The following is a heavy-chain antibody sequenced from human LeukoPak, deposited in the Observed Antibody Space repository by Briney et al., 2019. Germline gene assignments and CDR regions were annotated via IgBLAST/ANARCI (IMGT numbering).Heavy chain of an antibody. J-gene: IGHJ4*02. V-gene: IGHV3-30*04. CDR2: ISYDGSNK. Sequence: PGRSLRLSCAASGFTFSSYAMHWVRQAPGKGLEWVAVISYDGSNKYYADSVKGRFTISRDNSKNTLYLQMNSLRAEDTAVYYCANYRFDYWGQGTLVTVSS. D-gene: IGHD3-16*02. CDR1: GFTFSSYA. CDR3: ANYRFDY.